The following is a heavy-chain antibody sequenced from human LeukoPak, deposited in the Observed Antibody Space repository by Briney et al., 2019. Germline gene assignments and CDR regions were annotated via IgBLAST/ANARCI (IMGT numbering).Heavy chain of an antibody. D-gene: IGHD6-19*01. CDR1: GYTFTSYA. V-gene: IGHV7-4-1*02. Sequence: GASVKVSCKASGYTFTSYAMNWVRQAPGQGLEWMGWINTNTGNPTYAQGFTGRFVFSLDTSVSTAYLQISSLKAEDTAVYYCARPLRQWLDREAFDIWGQGTMVTVSS. CDR2: INTNTGNP. CDR3: ARPLRQWLDREAFDI. J-gene: IGHJ3*02.